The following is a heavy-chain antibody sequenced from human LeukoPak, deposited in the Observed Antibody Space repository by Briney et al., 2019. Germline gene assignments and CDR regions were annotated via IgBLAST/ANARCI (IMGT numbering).Heavy chain of an antibody. CDR3: ARDEGYCSSTSCYTRFDY. D-gene: IGHD2-2*02. V-gene: IGHV1-46*01. CDR2: INHSGGST. CDR1: VYTLPSHY. J-gene: IGHJ4*02. Sequence: ASVTVTCKASVYTLPSHYMHWVRQAPAQGLEWMGLINHSGGSTSYAQKFQGRVTMTRDTSTSTVYMELSSLSSKDTAVYYRARDEGYCSSTSCYTRFDYGGQGTLVTVSS.